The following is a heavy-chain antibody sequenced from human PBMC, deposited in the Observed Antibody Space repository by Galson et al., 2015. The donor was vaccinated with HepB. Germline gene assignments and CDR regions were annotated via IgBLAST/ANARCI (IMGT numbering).Heavy chain of an antibody. CDR2: ISGSGGST. J-gene: IGHJ3*02. D-gene: IGHD3-22*01. V-gene: IGHV3-23*01. CDR1: GFTFSSYA. Sequence: SLRLSCAASGFTFSSYAMSWVRQAPGKGLEWVSAISGSGGSTYYADSVKGRFTISRDNSKNTLYLQMNSLRAEDTAVYYCANSESDYYGSSGYYPDAFDIWGQGTMVTVSS. CDR3: ANSESDYYGSSGYYPDAFDI.